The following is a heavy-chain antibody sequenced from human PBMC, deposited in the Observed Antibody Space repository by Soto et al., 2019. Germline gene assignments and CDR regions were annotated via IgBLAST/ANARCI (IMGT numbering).Heavy chain of an antibody. D-gene: IGHD6-13*01. J-gene: IGHJ4*02. CDR3: ARSLFIASTDTEPFDS. CDR1: GFTFSSYA. V-gene: IGHV3-23*01. CDR2: ISGGGNDR. Sequence: EVQLLESGGGLVQPGGSLTLSCAASGFTFSSYAMSWVRQAPGKGLEWVSAISGGGNDRFYADSVRGRFTISRDNSRNTLYLHMNSLRAEDTAVHYCARSLFIASTDTEPFDSWGQGTRVTVSS.